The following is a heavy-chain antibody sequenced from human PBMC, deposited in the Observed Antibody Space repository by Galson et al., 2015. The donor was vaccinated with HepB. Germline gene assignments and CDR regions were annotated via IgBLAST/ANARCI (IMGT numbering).Heavy chain of an antibody. J-gene: IGHJ6*03. D-gene: IGHD2-2*01. V-gene: IGHV1-8*01. CDR2: MNPNSGNT. CDR1: GYTFTSYD. Sequence: SVKVSCKASGYTFTSYDINWVRQATGQGLEWMGWMNPNSGNTGYAQKFQGRVTMTRNTSISTAYMELSSLRSEDTAVYYCARGLNFCSSTSCYWRPDYYYYYMDVWGKGTTVTVSS. CDR3: ARGLNFCSSTSCYWRPDYYYYYMDV.